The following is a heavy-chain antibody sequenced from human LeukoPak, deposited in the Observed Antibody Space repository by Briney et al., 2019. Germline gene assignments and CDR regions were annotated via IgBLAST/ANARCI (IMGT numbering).Heavy chain of an antibody. J-gene: IGHJ4*01. D-gene: IGHD5-24*01. CDR3: ARLIGDSYNFDY. CDR2: IYTGDSAT. Sequence: GESLMISCNCAGYIITSYWSGWLRQTPRELLELVGIIYTGDSATSYNTFLQSQVIISADNPIRTAYLKWSSLKASDTAIYYCARLIGDSYNFDYR. CDR1: GYIITSYW. V-gene: IGHV5-51*01.